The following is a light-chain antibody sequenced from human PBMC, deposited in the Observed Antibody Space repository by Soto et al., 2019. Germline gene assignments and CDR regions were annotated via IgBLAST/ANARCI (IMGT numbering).Light chain of an antibody. CDR3: MQALQTPT. CDR2: LGS. J-gene: IGKJ4*01. Sequence: EIVMTQSPLSLPVTHGEPASISCRSSQSLLHSDGNNYMGWYLQKPGHSPQLLIYLGSNRASGVPDRFSGSGSGTDFTLKISRVEAEDVGVYYCMQALQTPTFGGGTKVEIK. CDR1: QSLLHSDGNNY. V-gene: IGKV2-28*01.